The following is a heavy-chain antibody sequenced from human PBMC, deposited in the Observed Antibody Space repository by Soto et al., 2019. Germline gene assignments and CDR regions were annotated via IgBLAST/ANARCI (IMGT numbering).Heavy chain of an antibody. CDR2: IDHSGTT. V-gene: IGHV4-4*02. Sequence: QVQLQESGPGLVKPSGTLSLTCAVSGVSISIPNWWAWVRQAPGKGLEWIGEIDHSGTTNYNPSLNSRVTISLDRSQNQFSLRLSSVAAADTAVYLCARGKLYAFDIGGQGTMVTVSS. CDR3: ARGKLYAFDI. J-gene: IGHJ3*02. CDR1: GVSISIPNW.